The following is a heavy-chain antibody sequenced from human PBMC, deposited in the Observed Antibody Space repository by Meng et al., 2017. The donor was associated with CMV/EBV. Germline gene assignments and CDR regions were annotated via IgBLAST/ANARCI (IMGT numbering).Heavy chain of an antibody. V-gene: IGHV3-23*01. CDR2: LSRSGGST. Sequence: GESLKISCVASGFIFTDYGMGWVRQAPGKGLEWVSGLSRSGGSTYHADFVKGRFTISKDNSKNTVYLEMNNLRAEDAAVYYCARLRGNWNYVFDHWGQGTLVTVSS. D-gene: IGHD1-1*01. J-gene: IGHJ4*02. CDR3: ARLRGNWNYVFDH. CDR1: GFIFTDYG.